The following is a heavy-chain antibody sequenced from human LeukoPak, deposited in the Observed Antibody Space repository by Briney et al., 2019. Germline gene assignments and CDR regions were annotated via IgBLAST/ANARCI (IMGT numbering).Heavy chain of an antibody. CDR1: GGSISSYY. CDR2: IYYSGST. Sequence: LSETLSLTGTVSGGSISSYYWSWIRQPPGKGLEWIGYIYYSGSTNYNPSLKSRVTISVDTSKNQFSLKLSSVTAADTAVYYCARVPGGWFGELLFDYWGQGTLVTVSS. V-gene: IGHV4-59*01. CDR3: ARVPGGWFGELLFDY. J-gene: IGHJ4*02. D-gene: IGHD3-10*01.